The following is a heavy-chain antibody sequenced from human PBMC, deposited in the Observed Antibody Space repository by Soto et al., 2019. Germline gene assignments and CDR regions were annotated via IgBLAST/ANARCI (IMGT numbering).Heavy chain of an antibody. V-gene: IGHV6-1*01. J-gene: IGHJ3*02. CDR2: TYYRSKWYN. CDR1: GDSVSSNSAA. CDR3: ARVVGGYCSSTSCYSAFDI. Sequence: SQTLSVTCAISGDSVSSNSAAWNWIRQSPSRGLEWLGGTYYRSKWYNDYAVSVKSRITINPDTSKNQFSLQLNSVTPEDTAVYYCARVVGGYCSSTSCYSAFDIWGQGTMVTVSS. D-gene: IGHD2-2*02.